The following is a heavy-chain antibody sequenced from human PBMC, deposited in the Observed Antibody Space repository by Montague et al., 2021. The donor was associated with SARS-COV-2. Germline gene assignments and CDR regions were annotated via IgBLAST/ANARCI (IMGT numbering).Heavy chain of an antibody. CDR2: INHSGST. J-gene: IGHJ6*02. V-gene: IGHV4-34*01. Sequence: SETLSLTCAVYGGSFSGYYWSWIRQSPGKGLEWIGEINHSGSTNYNPSLKSRVTISVDTSKNQFSLELSSVTAADTAVYYCARTHSVTTFYYSNYGMDVWGQGTTVTVSS. CDR1: GGSFSGYY. D-gene: IGHD4-17*01. CDR3: ARTHSVTTFYYSNYGMDV.